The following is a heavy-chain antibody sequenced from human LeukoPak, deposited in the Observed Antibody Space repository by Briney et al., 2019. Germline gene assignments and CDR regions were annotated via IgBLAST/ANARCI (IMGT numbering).Heavy chain of an antibody. J-gene: IGHJ4*02. CDR3: ATQRPDDFWSGYSD. CDR2: IYHSGST. D-gene: IGHD3-3*01. Sequence: SETLSLTCTVSGGSISSGGYYWSWIRQPPGKGLEWIGYIYHSGSTYYNPSLKSRVTISMDRSLNQFSLKLTSVTAADTAVYYCATQRPDDFWSGYSDWGQGTLVTVSS. V-gene: IGHV4-30-2*01. CDR1: GGSISSGGYY.